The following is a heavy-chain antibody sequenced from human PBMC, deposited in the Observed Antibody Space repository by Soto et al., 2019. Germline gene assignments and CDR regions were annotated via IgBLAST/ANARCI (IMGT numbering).Heavy chain of an antibody. CDR3: ARGGSGHGDDNWFDP. J-gene: IGHJ5*02. Sequence: QLQLQESGSGLVKPSQTLSLTCDVSGGSISSGSYAWGWIRQPSGKGLEWIGYIYDSGSTYYNPSLNSRVTISLDRSNNQFSLNLNSVTAEDTAVYFCARGGSGHGDDNWFDPWGQGTLVTVSS. D-gene: IGHD4-17*01. CDR2: IYDSGST. V-gene: IGHV4-30-2*01. CDR1: GGSISSGSYA.